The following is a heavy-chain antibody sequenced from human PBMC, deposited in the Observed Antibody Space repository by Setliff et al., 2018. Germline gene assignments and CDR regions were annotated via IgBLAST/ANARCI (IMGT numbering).Heavy chain of an antibody. D-gene: IGHD3-22*01. CDR2: IRSDGSFT. CDR3: ATTYSYDSRVVFDV. V-gene: IGHV3-74*01. Sequence: PGGSLRLSCAASGFTFSYAWMHWVRQAPGKGLEWVSRIRSDGSFTSYADAVKGRFTISRDNAKNTLYLQMTSLTTEDTALYYCATTYSYDSRVVFDVWGQGTMVTVSS. CDR1: GFTFSYAW. J-gene: IGHJ3*01.